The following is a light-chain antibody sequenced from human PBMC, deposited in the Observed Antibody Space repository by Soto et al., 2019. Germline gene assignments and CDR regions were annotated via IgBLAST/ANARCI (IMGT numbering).Light chain of an antibody. V-gene: IGKV3-15*01. J-gene: IGKJ5*01. Sequence: EIVMTQSPATLSVSPGERATFSCRASQSVSSNLAWYQQKPGQAPRLLIYGASTRATGIPARFSGSGSGTQFTLTISSLQSEDFAVYYCQQYNNWLITFGQGTRLEIK. CDR1: QSVSSN. CDR2: GAS. CDR3: QQYNNWLIT.